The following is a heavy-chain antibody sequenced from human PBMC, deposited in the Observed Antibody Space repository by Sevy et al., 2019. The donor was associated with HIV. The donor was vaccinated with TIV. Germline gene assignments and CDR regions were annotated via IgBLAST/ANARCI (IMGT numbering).Heavy chain of an antibody. CDR1: GFTFSDHY. V-gene: IGHV3-11*01. J-gene: IGHJ4*02. CDR3: AREDRRREGGPYFDY. D-gene: IGHD1-1*01. Sequence: GGSLRLSCAASGFTFSDHYMSWIRQAPGKGLEWVSFISTGGSTKYYGDSVRGRFTISRDNAKNSLYLQMNSLGAEDTAVYYCAREDRRREGGPYFDYWGQGTLVTVSS. CDR2: ISTGGSTK.